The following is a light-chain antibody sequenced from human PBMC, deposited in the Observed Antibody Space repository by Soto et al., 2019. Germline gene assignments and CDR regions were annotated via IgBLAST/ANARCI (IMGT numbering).Light chain of an antibody. CDR1: QSVSSSY. J-gene: IGKJ2*01. CDR3: QQYGSSSYT. Sequence: EIVLTQSPGTLSLSPGERATLSCRASQSVSSSYLARYQQKPGQALRLLIYGASSRDTGIPDRFSVSGSGTDFTLTISSLEPEDFAVYYCQQYGSSSYTFGQGTKLEIK. V-gene: IGKV3-20*01. CDR2: GAS.